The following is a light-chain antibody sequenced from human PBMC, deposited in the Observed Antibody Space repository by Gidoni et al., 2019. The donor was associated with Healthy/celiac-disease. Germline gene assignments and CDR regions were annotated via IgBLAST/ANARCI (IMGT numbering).Light chain of an antibody. CDR2: GAS. V-gene: IGKV3-20*01. CDR1: QSVGSSY. J-gene: IGKJ1*01. CDR3: QQYGSSLWT. Sequence: EIVLTQSPGTLSLSPGERATLSCRASQSVGSSYLAWYQQKPGQAPRLLIYGASSRATGIPDRFSGSWSGTDFTLTISRLEPEDFAVYYCQQYGSSLWTFGQGTKVEIK.